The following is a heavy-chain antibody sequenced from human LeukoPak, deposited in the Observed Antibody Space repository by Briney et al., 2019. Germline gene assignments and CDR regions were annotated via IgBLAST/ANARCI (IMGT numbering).Heavy chain of an antibody. D-gene: IGHD3-9*01. CDR2: IKQDGSEK. V-gene: IGHV3-7*03. Sequence: AGGSLRLSCAASGFTFSSYWMSWVRQAPGKGLEWVANIKQDGSEKYYVDSVKGRFTISRDNAKNSLYLQMNSLRAEDTAVYYCAREGGWLRYFDWFSFDYWGQGTLVTVSS. CDR3: AREGGWLRYFDWFSFDY. CDR1: GFTFSSYW. J-gene: IGHJ4*02.